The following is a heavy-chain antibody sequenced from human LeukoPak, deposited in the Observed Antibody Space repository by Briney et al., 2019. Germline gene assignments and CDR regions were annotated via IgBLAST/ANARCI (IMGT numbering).Heavy chain of an antibody. CDR2: INPSGGST. CDR1: GYTFNNHY. CDR3: ASVYKHGMDV. D-gene: IGHD5-24*01. V-gene: IGHV1-46*02. J-gene: IGHJ6*02. Sequence: ASVKVSCKASGYTFNNHYMYWVRQAPGQGLEWMGVINPSGGSTSYAQKFQGRATLTRATSTGTVYMELSSLRSEDTAVYYCASVYKHGMDVWGQGTTVIVSS.